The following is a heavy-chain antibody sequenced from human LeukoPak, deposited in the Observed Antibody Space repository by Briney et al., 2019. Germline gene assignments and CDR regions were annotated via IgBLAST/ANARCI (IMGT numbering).Heavy chain of an antibody. V-gene: IGHV4-34*01. Sequence: LETLSLTCAVYGGSFSGYYWSWIRQPPGKGLEWIGEINHSGSTNYNPSLKSRVTMSVDTSKNQFSLKLSSVTAADTAVYYCARDVVAAPGTWDYWGQGTLVTVSS. CDR2: INHSGST. J-gene: IGHJ4*02. D-gene: IGHD6-13*01. CDR1: GGSFSGYY. CDR3: ARDVVAAPGTWDY.